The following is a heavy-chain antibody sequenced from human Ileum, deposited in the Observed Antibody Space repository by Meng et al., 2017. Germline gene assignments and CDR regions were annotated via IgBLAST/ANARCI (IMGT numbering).Heavy chain of an antibody. CDR3: VRGTARETHDFDY. D-gene: IGHD1-26*01. J-gene: IGHJ4*02. Sequence: QGEPHQRGAGLLKASETLSLTCAVFGGSFTEYYWSWVRQSPGKGLEWIGQIHHSGRTNYKSSLERRVTISVDTSKSQFSPKLTSVTAADTAMYYGVRGTARETHDFDYWGQGALVTVSS. V-gene: IGHV4-34*01. CDR1: GGSFTEYY. CDR2: IHHSGRT.